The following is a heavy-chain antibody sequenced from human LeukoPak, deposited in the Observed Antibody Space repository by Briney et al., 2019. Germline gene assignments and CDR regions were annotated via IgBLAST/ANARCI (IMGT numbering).Heavy chain of an antibody. CDR2: IYTSGST. Sequence: SQTLSLTCTVSGGSISSGSYYWSWIRQPAGKGLEWIGRIYTSGSTNYNPSLKSRVTISVDTSKNQFSLKLSSVTAADTAVYYCARGTYEWSGTKHYFDYWGQGTLVTVSS. CDR1: GGSISSGSYY. V-gene: IGHV4-61*02. J-gene: IGHJ4*02. CDR3: ARGTYEWSGTKHYFDY. D-gene: IGHD3-3*01.